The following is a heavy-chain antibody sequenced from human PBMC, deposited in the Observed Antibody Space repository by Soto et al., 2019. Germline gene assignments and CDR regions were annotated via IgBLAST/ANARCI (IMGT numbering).Heavy chain of an antibody. CDR2: ISGSGDNT. Sequence: EVQLLESGGGLVQPGGSLRLSCAASGFTFSSYAMRWVRQAPVKGLEWVSAISGSGDNTYYADSVKGRFTISRDNSKNTLYLQSNSLRAEDTAVYYCARRGSGSYYDYWGQGTLVTVSS. V-gene: IGHV3-23*01. CDR1: GFTFSSYA. D-gene: IGHD1-26*01. CDR3: ARRGSGSYYDY. J-gene: IGHJ4*02.